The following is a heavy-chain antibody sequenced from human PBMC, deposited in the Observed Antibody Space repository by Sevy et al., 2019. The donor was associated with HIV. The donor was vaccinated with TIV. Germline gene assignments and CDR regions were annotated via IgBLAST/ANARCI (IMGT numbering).Heavy chain of an antibody. J-gene: IGHJ4*02. Sequence: GGYLRLSCTASGFTFGDYCMSWVRQAPGKGLEWVAFLKSDVYGGTVDHAASVRGRFVISRDDSKTIAYLQMNDPKTEDTGVYYCTRWKSAQSIFDYWGQGAPVPVSS. CDR1: GFTFGDYC. D-gene: IGHD1-1*01. CDR3: TRWKSAQSIFDY. CDR2: LKSDVYGGTV. V-gene: IGHV3-49*04.